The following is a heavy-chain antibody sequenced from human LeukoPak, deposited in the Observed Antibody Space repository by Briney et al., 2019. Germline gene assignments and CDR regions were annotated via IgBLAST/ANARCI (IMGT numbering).Heavy chain of an antibody. CDR2: INYSGST. CDR1: GGSINIYY. Sequence: SETLSLTCSVSGGSINIYYWMWIRQPPGKGLEWIGYINYSGSTNYNPSLKSRVTISVDTSKNQFSLKLSSVTAADTAVYYCARGGTRLYSAGSLDYWGQGTLVTVSS. J-gene: IGHJ4*02. V-gene: IGHV4-59*01. CDR3: ARGGTRLYSAGSLDY. D-gene: IGHD6-25*01.